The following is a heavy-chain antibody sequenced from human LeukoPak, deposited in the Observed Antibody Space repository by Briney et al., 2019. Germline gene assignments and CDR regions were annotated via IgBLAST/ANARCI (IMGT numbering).Heavy chain of an antibody. D-gene: IGHD2-2*01. CDR1: GGSISSSTYY. CDR2: MYYSGST. CDR3: ASSLPCSSTSCYPDY. Sequence: SETLSLTCTVSGGSISSSTYYWGWVRQPPGKGLEWIGSMYYSGSTYYNPSLKSRVTISVDTSKNQFSLKLSSVTAADTAVYYCASSLPCSSTSCYPDYWGQGTLVTVSS. V-gene: IGHV4-39*07. J-gene: IGHJ4*02.